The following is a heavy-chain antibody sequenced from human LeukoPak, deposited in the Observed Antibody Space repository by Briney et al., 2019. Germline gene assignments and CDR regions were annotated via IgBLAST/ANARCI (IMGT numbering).Heavy chain of an antibody. CDR2: INPNSGGT. D-gene: IGHD2-2*01. J-gene: IGHJ6*02. CDR1: GYTFTGYY. CDR3: ARAPSGSYAIYYYYYGMDV. Sequence: GASVKVSCKASGYTFTGYYMHWVRQAPGQGLERMGWINPNSGGTNYAQKFQGRVTMTRDTSTSTAYMELSRLRSDDTAVYYCARAPSGSYAIYYYYYGMDVWGQGTTVTVSS. V-gene: IGHV1-2*02.